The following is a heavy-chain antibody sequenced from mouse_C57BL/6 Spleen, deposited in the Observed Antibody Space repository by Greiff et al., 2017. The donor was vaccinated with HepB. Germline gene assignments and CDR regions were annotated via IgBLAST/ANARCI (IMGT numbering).Heavy chain of an antibody. V-gene: IGHV1-52*01. D-gene: IGHD1-1*01. Sequence: QVQLQQPGAELVRPGSSVKLSCKASGYTFTSYWMHWVKQRPIQGLEWIGNIDPSDSETHYNQKFKDKATLTVDKSSSTAYMQLSSLTSEDSAVYYCARDTTVVAPFAYWGQGTLVTVSA. CDR2: IDPSDSET. CDR1: GYTFTSYW. J-gene: IGHJ3*01. CDR3: ARDTTVVAPFAY.